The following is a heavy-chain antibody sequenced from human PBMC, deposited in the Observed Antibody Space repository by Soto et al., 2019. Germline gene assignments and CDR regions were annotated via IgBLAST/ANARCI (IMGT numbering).Heavy chain of an antibody. V-gene: IGHV3-30*18. Sequence: QVQLVESGGGVVQPGRSLRLSCAASGFTFSSYGMHWVRQAPGKGLEWVAVISYDGSNKYYADSVKGRFTISRDNSKNTLYLQMNSLRAEDTAVYYCAKDITGYGMDVWGQGTTVTVSS. CDR2: ISYDGSNK. D-gene: IGHD1-20*01. J-gene: IGHJ6*02. CDR3: AKDITGYGMDV. CDR1: GFTFSSYG.